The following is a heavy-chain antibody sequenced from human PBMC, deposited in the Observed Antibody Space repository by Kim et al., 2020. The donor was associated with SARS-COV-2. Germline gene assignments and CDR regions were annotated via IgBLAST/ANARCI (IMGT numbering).Heavy chain of an antibody. D-gene: IGHD5-18*01. CDR2: IYHNGRA. V-gene: IGHV4-4*02. CDR1: GVSISSENW. CDR3: ASGGVKVTPSYYYYMDV. Sequence: SETLSLTCAVSGVSISSENWWSWVRQTPGKGLEWIGEIYHNGRANYSPSLKSRVSISMEESKNQVSLNLNSVTAADTAVYFCASGGVKVTPSYYYYMDV. J-gene: IGHJ6*03.